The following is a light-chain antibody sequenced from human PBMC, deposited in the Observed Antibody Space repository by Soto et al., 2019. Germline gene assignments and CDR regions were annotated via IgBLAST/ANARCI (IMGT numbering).Light chain of an antibody. Sequence: IQMTQSPSSLSASVGDRVTITCRASQGGRADVGLYQQKPGTAPKLLIYSASNLQSGIPSRFSGRASGTDFTLTIRGLQPEDFATYYCLQQSDFPLTFRGGTKLDLK. J-gene: IGKJ4*01. CDR3: LQQSDFPLT. CDR1: QGGRAD. V-gene: IGKV1-6*01. CDR2: SAS.